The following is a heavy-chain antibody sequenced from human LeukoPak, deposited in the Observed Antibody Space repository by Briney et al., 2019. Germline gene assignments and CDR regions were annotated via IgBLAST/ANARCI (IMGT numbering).Heavy chain of an antibody. J-gene: IGHJ5*02. CDR2: MNPNSGNT. CDR3: ARGSLGRDRFDP. CDR1: GYTFTSYD. D-gene: IGHD2-15*01. V-gene: IGHV1-8*01. Sequence: ASVKVSCTASGYTFTSYDINWVRQATGQGLEWMGWMNPNSGNTGYAQKFQGRVTMTRNTSISTAYMELSSLRSEDTAMYYCARGSLGRDRFDPWGQGTLVTVSS.